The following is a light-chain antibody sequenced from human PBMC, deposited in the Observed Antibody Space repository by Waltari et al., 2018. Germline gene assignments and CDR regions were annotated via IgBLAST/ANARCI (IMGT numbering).Light chain of an antibody. CDR1: SSDVGNYNH. V-gene: IGLV2-18*02. CDR2: DVT. J-gene: IGLJ3*02. Sequence: QSALTQPPYVSGSPGQSVTISCTGTSSDVGNYNHVSWDQQSPGTAPELIIYDVTDRPSGVPDRFSGSKSGNTDSLTISGLQAEDESDYDCSSSTSSITWVFGGGTKLTVL. CDR3: SSSTSSITWV.